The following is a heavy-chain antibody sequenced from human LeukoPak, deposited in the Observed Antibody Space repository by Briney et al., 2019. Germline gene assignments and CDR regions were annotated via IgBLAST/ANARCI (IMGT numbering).Heavy chain of an antibody. CDR3: AKRFSRHTSRIAARTRLGGFDY. D-gene: IGHD6-6*01. V-gene: IGHV4-34*01. CDR2: INHSGST. Sequence: SETLSLTCAVYGGSFSGYYWSWIRQPPGKGLEWIGEINHSGSTNYNPSLKSRVTISVDTSKNQFSLKLSSVTAADTAVYYCAKRFSRHTSRIAARTRLGGFDYWGQGTLVTVSS. J-gene: IGHJ4*02. CDR1: GGSFSGYY.